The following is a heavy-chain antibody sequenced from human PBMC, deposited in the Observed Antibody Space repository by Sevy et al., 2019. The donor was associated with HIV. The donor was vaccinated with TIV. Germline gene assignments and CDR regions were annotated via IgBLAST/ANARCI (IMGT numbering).Heavy chain of an antibody. CDR1: GFTFSSYN. J-gene: IGHJ6*02. V-gene: IGHV3-21*01. CDR3: ARDKTILEGRYGMDV. CDR2: VFSSSSYI. D-gene: IGHD3-3*01. Sequence: GESLKISCAASGFTFSSYNMNWVRQAPGKGLEWVSFVFSSSSYIYDADSVKGRFTISRDNAKNSLYLQMNSLRAEDTAVYYCARDKTILEGRYGMDVWGQGTTVTVSS.